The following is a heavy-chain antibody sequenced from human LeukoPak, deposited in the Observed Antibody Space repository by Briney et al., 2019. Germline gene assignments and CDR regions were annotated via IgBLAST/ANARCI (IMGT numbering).Heavy chain of an antibody. CDR3: TRVRIAVVVAATPVWDY. Sequence: PGGSLRLSCTASGFTFGDYAMSWVRQAPGKGLEWVGFIRSKAYGGTTEYAASVKGRFTISRDDSKSIAYLQMNSLKTEDTAVYYCTRVRIAVVVAATPVWDYWGQGTLVTVSS. D-gene: IGHD2-15*01. CDR2: IRSKAYGGTT. CDR1: GFTFGDYA. J-gene: IGHJ4*02. V-gene: IGHV3-49*04.